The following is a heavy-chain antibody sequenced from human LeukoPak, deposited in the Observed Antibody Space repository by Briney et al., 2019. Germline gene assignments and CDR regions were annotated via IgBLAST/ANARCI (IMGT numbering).Heavy chain of an antibody. CDR2: IYTSGST. V-gene: IGHV4-39*07. Sequence: SETLSLTCTVSGGSISSSSYYWGWIRQPPGKGLEWIGSIYTSGSTNYNPSLKSRVTMSVDTSKNQFSLKLSSVTAADTAVYYCARDLGEYPPSPFDPWGQGTLVTVSS. D-gene: IGHD3-16*01. J-gene: IGHJ5*02. CDR3: ARDLGEYPPSPFDP. CDR1: GGSISSSSYY.